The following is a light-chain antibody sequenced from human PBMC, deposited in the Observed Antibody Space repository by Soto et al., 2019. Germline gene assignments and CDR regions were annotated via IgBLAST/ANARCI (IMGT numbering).Light chain of an antibody. CDR3: QQSYSTPPLT. J-gene: IGKJ4*01. V-gene: IGKV1-39*01. Sequence: DIQMTQSPSSLSASVGDRVTITCRASQSISSYLNWYQQKPGKAPKLLIYAASSLQSGVPSRFSCSGSATDFTLTISSLQPEDFATYYCQQSYSTPPLTFGGGTKVETK. CDR2: AAS. CDR1: QSISSY.